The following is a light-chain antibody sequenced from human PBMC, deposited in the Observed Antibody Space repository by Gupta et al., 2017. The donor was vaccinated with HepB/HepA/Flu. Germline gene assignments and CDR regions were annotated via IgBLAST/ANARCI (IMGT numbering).Light chain of an antibody. Sequence: QMSHPPSILPASVGDRVTITCRASQNIDSHLNWYQHRPGKAPDLLIYGVSTLHSGVPSRFSGSGSGTEFTLTINNLQPEDFASYYCQKTFIAPYTFGQGTRLEMK. CDR3: QKTFIAPYT. V-gene: IGKV1-39*01. J-gene: IGKJ2*01. CDR2: GVS. CDR1: QNIDSH.